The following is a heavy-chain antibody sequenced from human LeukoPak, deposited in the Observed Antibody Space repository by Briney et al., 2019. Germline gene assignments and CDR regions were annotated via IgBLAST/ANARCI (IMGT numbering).Heavy chain of an antibody. CDR1: GGSFSGYY. CDR2: IYYSGST. D-gene: IGHD5-12*01. J-gene: IGHJ3*02. Sequence: SETLSLTCAVYGGSFSGYYWSWIRQPPGKGLEWIGSIYYSGSTYYNPSLKSRVTISVDTSKNQFSLKLSSVTAADTAVYYCARGKATDDVFDIWGQGTMVTVSS. V-gene: IGHV4-34*01. CDR3: ARGKATDDVFDI.